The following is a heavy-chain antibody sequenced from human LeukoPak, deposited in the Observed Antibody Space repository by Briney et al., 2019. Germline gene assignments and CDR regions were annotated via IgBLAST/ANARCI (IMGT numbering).Heavy chain of an antibody. CDR2: ISSSSSYI. J-gene: IGHJ4*02. CDR3: ALVRGVISNYFDY. D-gene: IGHD3-10*01. V-gene: IGHV3-11*06. CDR1: SGFITAYY. Sequence: LSLTCSVSSGFITAYYWSWIRQPPGKGLEWVSSISSSSSYIYYADSVKGRFTISRDNAKNSLYLQMNSLRAEDTAVYYCALVRGVISNYFDYWGQGTLVTVSS.